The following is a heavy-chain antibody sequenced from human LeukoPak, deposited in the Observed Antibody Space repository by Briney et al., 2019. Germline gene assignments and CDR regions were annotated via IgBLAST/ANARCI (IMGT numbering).Heavy chain of an antibody. CDR2: ISSSSSYI. Sequence: PGGSLRLSCAASGFTFSLYTMNWVRQAPGKGLEWVSAISSSSSYIYYADSVKGRFTISRDNAKNSLYLEMDTLRAEDTAVHYCARGTYNSDSSGYYYGYWGQGTLVTVSS. CDR1: GFTFSLYT. CDR3: ARGTYNSDSSGYYYGY. D-gene: IGHD3-22*01. V-gene: IGHV3-21*01. J-gene: IGHJ4*02.